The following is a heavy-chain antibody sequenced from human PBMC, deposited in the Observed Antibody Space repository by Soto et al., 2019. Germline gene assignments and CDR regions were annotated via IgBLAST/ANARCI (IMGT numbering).Heavy chain of an antibody. CDR2: IIPIFGTA. CDR1: GGTFSSYA. J-gene: IGHJ4*02. V-gene: IGHV1-69*12. Sequence: QVQLVQSGAAVKKPGSSVKVSCKASGGTFSSYAISWVRQAPGQGLEWMGGIIPIFGTANYAQKFQGRVTITADESTSXGYMELSSLRSEDTAVYYCARDGGMYGGNYPNYFDSWGQGTLVTVSS. CDR3: ARDGGMYGGNYPNYFDS. D-gene: IGHD4-4*01.